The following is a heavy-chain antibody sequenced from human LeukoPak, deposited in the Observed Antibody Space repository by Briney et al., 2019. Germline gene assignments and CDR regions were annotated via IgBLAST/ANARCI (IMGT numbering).Heavy chain of an antibody. D-gene: IGHD4-17*01. J-gene: IGHJ4*02. CDR1: GGSFSGYY. Sequence: SETLSLTCAVYGGSFSGYYWSWIRQPPGKGLEWIGEINHSGSTNYNPSLKGRVTISVDTSKNQFSLKLSSVTAADTAVYYCAREAIYGDYDWGQGTLVTVSS. CDR3: AREAIYGDYD. CDR2: INHSGST. V-gene: IGHV4-34*01.